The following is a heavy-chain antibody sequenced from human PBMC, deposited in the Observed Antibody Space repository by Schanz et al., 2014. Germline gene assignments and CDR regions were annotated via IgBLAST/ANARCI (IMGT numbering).Heavy chain of an antibody. CDR3: AKHLYQYNYYGMDV. V-gene: IGHV3-23*04. J-gene: IGHJ6*02. CDR2: ISGSGGST. Sequence: EVQLVESGGGLIQPGGSLRLSCVASGYTFSSNAMSWVRQAPGKGLEWVSTISGSGGSTYYADSVKGRFTISRDNSKNTLSLQLNSLRADDTAVYYCAKHLYQYNYYGMDVWGQGTTVTVSS. D-gene: IGHD2-2*02. CDR1: GYTFSSNA.